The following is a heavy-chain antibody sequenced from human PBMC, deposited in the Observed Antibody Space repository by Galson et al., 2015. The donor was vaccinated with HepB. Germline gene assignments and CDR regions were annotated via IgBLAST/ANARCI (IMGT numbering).Heavy chain of an antibody. CDR1: GFTFSSYS. Sequence: SLRLSCAASGFTFSSYSMNWVRQAPGKGLEWVSYISSSSSTIYYADSVKGRFTISRDNAKNSLYLQMNSLRAEDTAVYYCARGGGIAAAGKVYWGQGTLVTVSA. CDR2: ISSSSSTI. D-gene: IGHD6-13*01. V-gene: IGHV3-48*04. J-gene: IGHJ4*02. CDR3: ARGGGIAAAGKVY.